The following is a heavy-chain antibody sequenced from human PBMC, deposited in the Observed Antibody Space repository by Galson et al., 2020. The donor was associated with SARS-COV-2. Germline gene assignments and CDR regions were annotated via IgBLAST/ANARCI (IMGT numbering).Heavy chain of an antibody. V-gene: IGHV4-31*03. CDR2: IYYSGST. Sequence: ASETLSLTCTVSGGSISSGGYYWSWIRQHPGKGLEWIGYIYYSGSTYYNPSLKSRITISVDTPKNQFSLKLSSVTVADTALYYCAGAEGAAAVDYWGQGTLVTVSS. J-gene: IGHJ4*02. CDR1: GGSISSGGYY. D-gene: IGHD6-25*01. CDR3: AGAEGAAAVDY.